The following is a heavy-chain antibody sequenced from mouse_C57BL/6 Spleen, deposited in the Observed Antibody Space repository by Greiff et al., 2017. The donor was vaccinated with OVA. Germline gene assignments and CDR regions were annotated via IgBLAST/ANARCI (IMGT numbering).Heavy chain of an antibody. D-gene: IGHD1-1*01. Sequence: VQLHQSGPELVKPGASVKISCKASGYAFSSSWMNWVKQRPGKGLEWIGRIYPGDGDTNYNGKFKGKATLTADKSSSTAYMQLSSLTSEDSAVYFCAREGDYYYGSSPCDYWGQGTTLTVSS. J-gene: IGHJ2*01. CDR3: AREGDYYYGSSPCDY. V-gene: IGHV1-82*01. CDR1: GYAFSSSW. CDR2: IYPGDGDT.